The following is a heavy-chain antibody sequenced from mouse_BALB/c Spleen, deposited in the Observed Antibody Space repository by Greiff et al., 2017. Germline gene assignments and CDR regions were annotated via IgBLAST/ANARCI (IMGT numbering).Heavy chain of an antibody. D-gene: IGHD2-4*01. CDR3: ARGGYMIPFAY. CDR2: ISDGGSYT. V-gene: IGHV5-4*02. Sequence: DVKLVESGGGLVKPGGSLKLSCAASGFTFSDYYMYWVRQTPEKRLEWVATISDGGSYTYYPDSVKGRFTISRDNAKNNLYLQMSSLKSEDTAMYYCARGGYMIPFAYWGQGTLVTVSA. CDR1: GFTFSDYY. J-gene: IGHJ3*01.